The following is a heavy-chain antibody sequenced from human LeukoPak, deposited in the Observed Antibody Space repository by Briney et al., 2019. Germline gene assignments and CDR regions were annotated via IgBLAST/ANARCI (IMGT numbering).Heavy chain of an antibody. CDR1: GFTFSTYW. CDR3: AKQRYGGEDY. J-gene: IGHJ4*02. D-gene: IGHD3-16*01. Sequence: PGGSLRLSCAASGFTFSTYWMSWVRQAPGKGLEWVANIKQDGSEKYYVDSVKGRFTISRDNAKNSLYLQLNSLRAEDTAVYYCAKQRYGGEDYWGQGTLVTVSS. V-gene: IGHV3-7*01. CDR2: IKQDGSEK.